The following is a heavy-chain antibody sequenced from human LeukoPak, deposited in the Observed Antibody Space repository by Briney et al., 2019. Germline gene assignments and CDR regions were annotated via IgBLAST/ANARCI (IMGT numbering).Heavy chain of an antibody. CDR2: ISGSGGST. Sequence: PGGSLRLSCAASGFTFSSYWMSWVRQAPGKGLEWVSAISGSGGSTYYADSVKGRFTISRDNSKNTLYLQMNSLRAEDTAVYYCASRRRNGQAFDIWGQGTMVTVSS. CDR1: GFTFSSYW. V-gene: IGHV3-23*01. D-gene: IGHD4-11*01. J-gene: IGHJ3*02. CDR3: ASRRRNGQAFDI.